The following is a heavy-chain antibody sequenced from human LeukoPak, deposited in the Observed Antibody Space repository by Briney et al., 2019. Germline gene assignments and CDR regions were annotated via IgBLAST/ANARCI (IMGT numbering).Heavy chain of an antibody. CDR3: AGDPDP. CDR2: IWSGGGT. V-gene: IGHV3-66*01. CDR1: GFSVWSNY. Sequence: GGSLRLSCAASGFSVWSNYMSWVRQAPGKGLEWVSVIWSGGGTYYSDSVKGRFTISRDNSKNTVYLQMNSLRAEDTAVYYCAGDPDPWGQGTLVTVSS. J-gene: IGHJ5*02.